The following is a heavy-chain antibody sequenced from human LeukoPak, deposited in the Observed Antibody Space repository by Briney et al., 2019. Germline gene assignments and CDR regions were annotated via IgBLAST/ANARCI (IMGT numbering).Heavy chain of an antibody. D-gene: IGHD4-17*01. CDR3: ARYYGEFGWFDP. V-gene: IGHV4-59*01. CDR1: GGSISSYY. CDR2: MYNSGST. Sequence: SETLSLTCTVSGGSISSYYWSWIRQPPGKGLEYIGYMYNSGSTNYNPSLKSRVTISVDTYKNQLSLKLSSVTAADTAVYYCARYYGEFGWFDPWGQGTQVPVSS. J-gene: IGHJ5*02.